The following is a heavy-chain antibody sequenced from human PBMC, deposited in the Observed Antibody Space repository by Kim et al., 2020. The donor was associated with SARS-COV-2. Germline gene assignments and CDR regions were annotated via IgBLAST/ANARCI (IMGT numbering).Heavy chain of an antibody. D-gene: IGHD1-7*01. CDR2: ISGRGIT. CDR3: ARVPNYANYVDWCDP. J-gene: IGHJ5*02. V-gene: IGHV3-23*01. Sequence: GGSLRLSCAASGFRLSGYDMNWVRLAPGKGLEWVSAISGRGITYYADSVKGRLTISRDDYKNTLSLQMNSLRVEDTAVYYCARVPNYANYVDWCDPWGQGPRVSVSS. CDR1: GFRLSGYD.